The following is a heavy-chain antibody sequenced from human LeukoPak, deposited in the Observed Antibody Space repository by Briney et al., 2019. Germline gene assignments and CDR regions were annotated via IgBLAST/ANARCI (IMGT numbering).Heavy chain of an antibody. CDR3: AKWGDYDILTGYYDPDY. J-gene: IGHJ4*02. V-gene: IGHV3-23*01. D-gene: IGHD3-9*01. CDR2: ISGRDDST. Sequence: GGSLRLSCAASGFTVTNYAMYWVRQAPGKGLEWVSAISGRDDSTYYADSVKGRFAISRDTSKNTLFLQMNSLRAEDTAVYYCAKWGDYDILTGYYDPDYWGQGTLVTVSS. CDR1: GFTVTNYA.